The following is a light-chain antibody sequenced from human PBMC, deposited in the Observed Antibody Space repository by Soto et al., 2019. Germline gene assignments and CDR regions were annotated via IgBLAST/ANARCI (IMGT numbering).Light chain of an antibody. V-gene: IGKV3-15*01. CDR2: GAS. CDR3: QQYNNWPPHT. J-gene: IGKJ2*01. Sequence: EIVMTQSPATLSVSPGERATLSCRASQRVSSNLAWYQQKPGQAPRLLIYGASTRATGIPARFSGSGSGTEFTLTNSSLQSEDFAVYYCQQYNNWPPHTFGQGTKLEIK. CDR1: QRVSSN.